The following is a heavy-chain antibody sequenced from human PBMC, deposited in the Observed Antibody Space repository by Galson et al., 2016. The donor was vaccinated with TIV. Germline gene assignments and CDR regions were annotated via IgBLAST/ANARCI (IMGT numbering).Heavy chain of an antibody. J-gene: IGHJ3*02. V-gene: IGHV3-11*06. CDR3: ARGDLSGTYYGGVSAFDI. D-gene: IGHD1-26*01. CDR1: GFTFTDYY. CDR2: TGSSISSYK. Sequence: SLRLSCAASGFTFTDYYMSWIRQAPGKGLEWVSYTGSSISSYKNYADSVKGRFTVSRDNAKNSLYLQMDSLRPEDTAVYYCARGDLSGTYYGGVSAFDIWGQGTMVTVS.